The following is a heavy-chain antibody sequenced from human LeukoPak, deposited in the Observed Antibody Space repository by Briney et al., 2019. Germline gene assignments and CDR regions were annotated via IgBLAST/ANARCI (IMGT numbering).Heavy chain of an antibody. D-gene: IGHD3-16*01. CDR1: GGSINSRSYY. J-gene: IGHJ6*03. CDR2: IYYSGTT. Sequence: PSETLSLTCTVSGGSINSRSYYWSWIRQPPGKGLEWIGYIYYSGTTNYNPSLKSRVTISVDTSKNQFSLRLSSVTAADTAVYYCARVGSYYYYYMDVWGKGTTVTVSS. V-gene: IGHV4-61*01. CDR3: ARVGSYYYYYMDV.